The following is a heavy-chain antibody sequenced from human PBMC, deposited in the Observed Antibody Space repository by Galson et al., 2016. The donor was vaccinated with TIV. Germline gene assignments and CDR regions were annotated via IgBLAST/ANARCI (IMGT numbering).Heavy chain of an antibody. CDR1: GFRFNSYA. V-gene: IGHV3-23*01. CDR3: AKDRQWIPSSLDY. CDR2: IGGTGGST. Sequence: SLRLSCAASGFRFNSYAMNWVRQAPGKGLEWVSSIGGTGGSTYYADSVKGRFTISRDSYKDTVYLQMNSLRAEDTAIYFSAKDRQWIPSSLDYWGQGILVTVSS. J-gene: IGHJ4*02. D-gene: IGHD5-18*01.